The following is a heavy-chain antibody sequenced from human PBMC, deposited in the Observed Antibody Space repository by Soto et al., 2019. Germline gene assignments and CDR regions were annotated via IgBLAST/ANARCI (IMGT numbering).Heavy chain of an antibody. Sequence: QVQLVQSGAEVKKPGASVKVSCKASGYTFTSYAMHWVRQAPGQRLEWMGWINAGNGNTKYSQKFQGRVTITRDTSASTAYMELSSLRSEDTAVYYCAGVGVLWFGANGWFDPWGQGTMVTVSS. J-gene: IGHJ5*02. D-gene: IGHD3-10*01. CDR2: INAGNGNT. CDR1: GYTFTSYA. CDR3: AGVGVLWFGANGWFDP. V-gene: IGHV1-3*01.